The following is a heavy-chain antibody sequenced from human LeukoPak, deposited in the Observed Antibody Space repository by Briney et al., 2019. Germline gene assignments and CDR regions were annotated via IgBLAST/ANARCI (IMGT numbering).Heavy chain of an antibody. D-gene: IGHD3-3*01. J-gene: IGHJ6*03. V-gene: IGHV3-7*01. CDR3: ARGGKRDDFWSGYFHYYMDV. CDR2: IKQDGSEK. CDR1: GFTFSSYW. Sequence: PGGSLRLSCAASGFTFSSYWMSWVRQAPGKGLEWVANIKQDGSEKYYVDSVKGRFTISRDNAKNSLYLQMNSLRAEDTAVYYCARGGKRDDFWSGYFHYYMDVWGKGTTVTVSS.